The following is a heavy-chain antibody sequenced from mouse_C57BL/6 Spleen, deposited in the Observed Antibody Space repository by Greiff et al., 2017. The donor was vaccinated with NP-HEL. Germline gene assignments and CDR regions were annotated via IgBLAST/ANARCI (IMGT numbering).Heavy chain of an antibody. J-gene: IGHJ2*01. CDR3: ARGAVVAPNY. D-gene: IGHD1-1*01. V-gene: IGHV1-85*01. Sequence: VKLVESGPELVKPGASVKLSCKASGYTFTSYDINWVKQRPGQGLEWIGWIYPRDGSTKYNEKFKGKATLTVDTSSSTAYMELHSLTSEDSAVYFCARGAVVAPNYWGQGTTLTVSS. CDR2: IYPRDGST. CDR1: GYTFTSYD.